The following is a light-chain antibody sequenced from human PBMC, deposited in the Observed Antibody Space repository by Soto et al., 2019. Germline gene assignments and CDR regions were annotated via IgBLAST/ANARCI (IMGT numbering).Light chain of an antibody. CDR2: WAS. V-gene: IGKV4-1*01. Sequence: DIVMTQSPDSLAVSLGERATINCKSSQSVLYSSNNKNYLAWYQQQPGQPPRLLIYWASTRESGVPDRFSGSGSGTDFTLPISSLQAEDVAVYYCQHYYTTPRTFGQGTKLEIK. CDR3: QHYYTTPRT. J-gene: IGKJ2*01. CDR1: QSVLYSSNNKNY.